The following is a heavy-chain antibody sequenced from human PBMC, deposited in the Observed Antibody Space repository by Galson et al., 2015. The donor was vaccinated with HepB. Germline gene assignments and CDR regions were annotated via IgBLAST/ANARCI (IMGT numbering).Heavy chain of an antibody. Sequence: SLRLSCAASGFTFSSYAMSWVRQAPGKGLEWVSSISGSGSDTYYADSVKGRFTISRDNSKNTLYLQMNSLTAGDTAIYFCAKNGGADLVELDYAMPGANWFDPWGQGTLVTVSS. J-gene: IGHJ5*02. CDR1: GFTFSSYA. V-gene: IGHV3-23*01. CDR3: AKNGGADLVELDYAMPGANWFDP. D-gene: IGHD2-2*01. CDR2: ISGSGSDT.